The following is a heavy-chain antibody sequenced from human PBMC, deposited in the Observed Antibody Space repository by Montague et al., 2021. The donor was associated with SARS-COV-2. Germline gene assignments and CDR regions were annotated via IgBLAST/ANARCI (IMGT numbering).Heavy chain of an antibody. J-gene: IGHJ6*02. CDR3: ARDVSPIGLMDV. Sequence: PLRLSCAASGFTVSSNYMSWVRQAPGKGLEWVSVIYSGGSTYYADSVKGRFTISRDNSKNTLYLQMNSLRAEDTAVYYCARDVSPIGLMDVWGQGTTVTVSS. V-gene: IGHV3-53*01. CDR2: IYSGGST. CDR1: GFTVSSNY.